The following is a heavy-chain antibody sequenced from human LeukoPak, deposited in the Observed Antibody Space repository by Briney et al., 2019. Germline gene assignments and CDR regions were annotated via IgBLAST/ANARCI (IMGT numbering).Heavy chain of an antibody. D-gene: IGHD2-21*01. CDR1: GASINNFNYY. Sequence: ASETLSLTCTVSGASINNFNYYWGRVRQPPGKGLEWIGSINYSGATYYNASLKSRVTISVDTSENQLSLQVNSVTAADTAVYXXARHKGTEVAIPPLLDHWGQGTLVTVSS. CDR2: INYSGAT. V-gene: IGHV4-39*01. J-gene: IGHJ4*02. CDR3: ARHKGTEVAIPPLLDH.